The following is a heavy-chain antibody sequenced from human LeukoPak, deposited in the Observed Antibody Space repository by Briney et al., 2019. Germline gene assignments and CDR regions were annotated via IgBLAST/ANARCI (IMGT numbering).Heavy chain of an antibody. V-gene: IGHV3-23*01. J-gene: IGHJ5*02. CDR3: ARDGKNYDKSLGPFDP. Sequence: GGSLRLSCAASGFTFNRHGMSWVRQAPGKGLEWVSGIDVSGRMTYYADSVKGRFTISRDNSKNMVYLQMNSLRAGDMAVYYCARDGKNYDKSLGPFDPWGQGTLVAVSS. D-gene: IGHD3-9*01. CDR2: IDVSGRMT. CDR1: GFTFNRHG.